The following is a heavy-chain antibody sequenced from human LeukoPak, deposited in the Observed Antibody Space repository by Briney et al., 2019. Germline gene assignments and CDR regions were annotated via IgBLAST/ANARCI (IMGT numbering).Heavy chain of an antibody. CDR3: ARGRSSGYDAFDI. J-gene: IGHJ3*02. CDR1: GGTFSSYA. Sequence: GASVKVSCKASGGTFSSYAISWVRQAPGQGLEWMGGIIPILGTANYAQKFQGRVTITADESTSTAYMELSSLKSEDTAVYYCARGRSSGYDAFDIWGQGTMVTVSS. V-gene: IGHV1-69*13. D-gene: IGHD3-22*01. CDR2: IIPILGTA.